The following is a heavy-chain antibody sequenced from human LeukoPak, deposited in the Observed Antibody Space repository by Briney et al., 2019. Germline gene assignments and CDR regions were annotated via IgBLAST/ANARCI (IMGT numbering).Heavy chain of an antibody. D-gene: IGHD3-10*01. CDR3: ARDRELGY. CDR2: IYNSGST. CDR1: GASISDYY. Sequence: SETLSLTCTVSGASISDYYWSWIRQPPGKGLEWIGYIYNSGSTNYNPSLKSRVTISVDTSKNQFSLKLTSVTAADTAVYYCARDRELGYWGQGTLVTVSS. V-gene: IGHV4-59*01. J-gene: IGHJ4*02.